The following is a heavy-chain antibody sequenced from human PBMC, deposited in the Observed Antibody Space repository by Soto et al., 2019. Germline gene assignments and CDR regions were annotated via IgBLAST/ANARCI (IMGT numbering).Heavy chain of an antibody. CDR2: INKDGSQT. CDR3: VKEIAAAQ. V-gene: IGHV3-7*01. CDR1: GFTFSNYW. D-gene: IGHD6-25*01. J-gene: IGHJ4*02. Sequence: EVQLVESGGALVQPGGSLRLTCANSGFTFSNYWMTWVRQAPGKGLEWVANINKDGSQTSFVDSVKGRFTIFRDNAKSSLYLQMNSLRGEDTAKYYCVKEIAAAQWGQGTLVTVSS.